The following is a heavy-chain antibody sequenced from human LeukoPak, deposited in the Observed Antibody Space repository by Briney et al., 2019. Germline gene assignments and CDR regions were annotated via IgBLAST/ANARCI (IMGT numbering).Heavy chain of an antibody. CDR1: GFTFSSYA. J-gene: IGHJ4*02. D-gene: IGHD1/OR15-1a*01. CDR2: ISYDGINQ. CDR3: TLTTFGIVYYFDY. Sequence: GRSLRLSCATSGFTFSSYAMHWVRQAPGKGLEWVALISYDGINQYYADSVKGRFIISRDNSKNTLYLQLNSLRLEDTAVYYCTLTTFGIVYYFDYWGQGTLVTVSS. V-gene: IGHV3-30*04.